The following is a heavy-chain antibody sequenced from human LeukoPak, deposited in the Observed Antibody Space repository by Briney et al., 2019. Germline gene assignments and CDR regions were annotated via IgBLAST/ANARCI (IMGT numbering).Heavy chain of an antibody. CDR1: GGSFSAYY. Sequence: SSETLSLTCTVSGGSFSAYYWTWFRQPPGKELEWIGYIYYTGSTNCNPSLKSRLTISVDASKNQFSLKLSSVTATGTAVYYCASLTTVTQAYFDSWGQGTLVTVSS. J-gene: IGHJ4*02. CDR2: IYYTGST. V-gene: IGHV4-59*08. D-gene: IGHD4-17*01. CDR3: ASLTTVTQAYFDS.